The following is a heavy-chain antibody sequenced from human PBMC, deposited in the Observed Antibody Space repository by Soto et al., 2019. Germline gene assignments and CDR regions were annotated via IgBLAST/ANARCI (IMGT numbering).Heavy chain of an antibody. Sequence: GGSLRFSCAASGFTFSGSAMHWVRQASGKGLEWVGRIRSKANSYATAYAASVKGRFTISRDDSKNTAYLQMNSLKTEDTAVYFCTRHVGASDIHDYWGQGTLVTVSS. V-gene: IGHV3-73*01. CDR3: TRHVGASDIHDY. J-gene: IGHJ4*02. CDR1: GFTFSGSA. CDR2: IRSKANSYAT. D-gene: IGHD3-3*01.